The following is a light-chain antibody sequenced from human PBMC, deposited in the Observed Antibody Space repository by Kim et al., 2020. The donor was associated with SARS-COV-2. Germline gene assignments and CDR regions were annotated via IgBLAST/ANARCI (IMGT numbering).Light chain of an antibody. CDR3: QQYSSSPLT. V-gene: IGKV3-20*01. CDR2: DTS. J-gene: IGKJ4*01. CDR1: QSVSSNF. Sequence: SPGKRATLSCRASQSVSSNFLAWYQQKPRHPPRLLIYDTSTRATGIPGRFSGSGSGTDYTLTISRLEPDDFVVYYCQQYSSSPLTFGGGTKVDIK.